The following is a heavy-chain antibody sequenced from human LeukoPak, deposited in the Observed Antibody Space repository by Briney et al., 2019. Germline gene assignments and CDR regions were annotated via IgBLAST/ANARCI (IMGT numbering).Heavy chain of an antibody. J-gene: IGHJ6*02. CDR3: ARDPHYGDYHNPEGYYYYGMDV. V-gene: IGHV1-69*04. D-gene: IGHD4-17*01. CDR1: GGTFSSYV. CDR2: IIPIFGIA. Sequence: SVKVSCKASGGTFSSYVISWVRQAPGQGLEWMGRIIPIFGIANYAQKFQGRVTITADKSTSTAYMELSSLRSEDTAVYYCARDPHYGDYHNPEGYYYYGMDVWGQGTTVTVSS.